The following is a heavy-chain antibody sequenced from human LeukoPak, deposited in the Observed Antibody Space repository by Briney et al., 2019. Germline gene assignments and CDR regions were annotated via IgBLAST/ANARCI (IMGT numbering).Heavy chain of an antibody. D-gene: IGHD5-24*01. J-gene: IGHJ4*02. V-gene: IGHV3-21*01. CDR3: SRGEEKATITALDS. Sequence: GGSLRLSCAASGFTFSNYDMHWVRQAPGKGLEWVSAISCSSSYIYYADSIKGRFTISRDNAENSLYLQMNSLRAVDTAVYFCSRGEEKATITALDSWGQGTLVTVSS. CDR1: GFTFSNYD. CDR2: ISCSSSYI.